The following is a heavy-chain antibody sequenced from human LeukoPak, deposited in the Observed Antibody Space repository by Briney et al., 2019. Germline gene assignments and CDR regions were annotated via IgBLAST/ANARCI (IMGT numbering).Heavy chain of an antibody. J-gene: IGHJ5*02. D-gene: IGHD2-2*01. CDR1: GYTYTSYG. V-gene: IGHV1-18*04. CDR2: ISAYNGNT. CDR3: ARVRGYCSSTSCYGENWFDP. Sequence: ASVNVSCKASGYTYTSYGISWVRQAAGQELEWMGWISAYNGNTNYAQKLQGRPTMTTDTSTSTAYMELRNLRSDDTAVYYSARVRGYCSSTSCYGENWFDPWGQGTLVTVSS.